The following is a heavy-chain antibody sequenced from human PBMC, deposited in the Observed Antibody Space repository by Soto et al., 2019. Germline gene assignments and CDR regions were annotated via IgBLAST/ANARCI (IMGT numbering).Heavy chain of an antibody. V-gene: IGHV4-34*01. CDR3: ATALWFATQPEF. Sequence: TGTLSLTCAVYGGSFSNNYWTWFRQPPGKGLEWIGEISPSGTTKYIPSLKSRGTISVDKSRKQFFLKVTSVSAADTALYYCATALWFATQPEFWCPGTLVTVFS. CDR1: GGSFSNNY. J-gene: IGHJ4*02. D-gene: IGHD3-10*01. CDR2: ISPSGTT.